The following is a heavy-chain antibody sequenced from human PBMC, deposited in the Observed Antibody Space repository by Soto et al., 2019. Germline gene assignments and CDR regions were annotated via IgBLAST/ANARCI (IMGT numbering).Heavy chain of an antibody. V-gene: IGHV3-23*01. Sequence: EVQLLESGGGLVQPGGSMRLSCAASGFTFSSYAMSWVRQAPGKGLEWVSAISGSGGSTYYADSVKGRFTISRDNSKNTLYLQMNSLRAEDTAVYYCAKDRGGYSYGWDYYGMDVWGQGTTVTVSS. CDR1: GFTFSSYA. D-gene: IGHD5-18*01. CDR2: ISGSGGST. J-gene: IGHJ6*02. CDR3: AKDRGGYSYGWDYYGMDV.